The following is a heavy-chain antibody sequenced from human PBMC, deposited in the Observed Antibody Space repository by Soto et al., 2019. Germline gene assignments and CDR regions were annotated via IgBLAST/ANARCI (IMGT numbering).Heavy chain of an antibody. V-gene: IGHV3-30*18. Sequence: PGGSLRLSCAASGFSFSRYGIHWVRQAQRKGLEWVAVISKDGGDKEYAESVKGRCTISRENSKSTVYLQMNSLRVEDTAVYYCAKDGDKYIYYSDYWGEGTLVTVSS. J-gene: IGHJ4*02. CDR1: GFSFSRYG. CDR2: ISKDGGDK. D-gene: IGHD5-12*01. CDR3: AKDGDKYIYYSDY.